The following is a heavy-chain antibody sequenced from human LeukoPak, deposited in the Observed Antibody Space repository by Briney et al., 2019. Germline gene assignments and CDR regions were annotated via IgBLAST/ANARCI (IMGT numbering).Heavy chain of an antibody. V-gene: IGHV3-23*01. D-gene: IGHD2-15*01. Sequence: GGSLRLSCEASGFTFSNYAMSWVRQAPGKGLEWLSAISGSGSNTYHADSVKGRFTISRDNSKNTLYLQINSLRAEDTAVYYCAKRIIGYCSGDSCYYDYWGHGTLLTVSS. CDR1: GFTFSNYA. CDR2: ISGSGSNT. J-gene: IGHJ4*01. CDR3: AKRIIGYCSGDSCYYDY.